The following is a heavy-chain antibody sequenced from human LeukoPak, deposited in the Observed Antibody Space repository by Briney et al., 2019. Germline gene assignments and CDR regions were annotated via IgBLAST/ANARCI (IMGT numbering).Heavy chain of an antibody. V-gene: IGHV3-30*02. Sequence: GGSLRLSCAASGFTFSTYAMHWVRQAPGKGLEWVAFIRHDEGNKYYADSVKGRFTISRDNSKNTLYLQLNNLRAEETAVYYCSNVAPSGKTGSDYWGQGTLVTVSS. J-gene: IGHJ4*02. D-gene: IGHD1-26*01. CDR2: IRHDEGNK. CDR3: SNVAPSGKTGSDY. CDR1: GFTFSTYA.